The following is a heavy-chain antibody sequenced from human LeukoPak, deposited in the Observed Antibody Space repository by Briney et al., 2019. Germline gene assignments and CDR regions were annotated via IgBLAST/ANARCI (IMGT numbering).Heavy chain of an antibody. Sequence: SETLPLTCAVYGGSFSNYYWSWIRQPPGKGLEWIGEINHSGSTNYNPSLKSRVTISVDTSKNQFSLKLSSVTAADTAVYYCASDRPYYFDYWGQGTLVTVSS. CDR3: ASDRPYYFDY. CDR1: GGSFSNYY. V-gene: IGHV4-34*01. CDR2: INHSGST. J-gene: IGHJ4*02.